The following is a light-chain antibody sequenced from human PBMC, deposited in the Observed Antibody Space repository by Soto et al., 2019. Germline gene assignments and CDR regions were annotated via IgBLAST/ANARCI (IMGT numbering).Light chain of an antibody. J-gene: IGKJ1*01. CDR2: KAS. V-gene: IGKV1-5*03. CDR3: QQYNSFPT. CDR1: QRISSW. Sequence: DIQMTQSPSTLSASGGDRDTISCRASQRISSWLAWYQQTPGKAPKVLIYKASSLESGVPSRFSGSGSGTAFTLTISSLQPDDLATYYCQQYNSFPTFGQGTKVVIK.